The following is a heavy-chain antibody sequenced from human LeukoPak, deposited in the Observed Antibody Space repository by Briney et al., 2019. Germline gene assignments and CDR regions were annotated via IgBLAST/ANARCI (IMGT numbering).Heavy chain of an antibody. V-gene: IGHV4-39*01. Sequence: SETLSLTCTVSGGSISSSSYYWGWIRQPPGKGLEWIGSIYYSGSTYYNPSLKSRVTISVDTSKNQSSLKLSSVTAADTAVYYCARQIAAAVGVYFDYWGQGTLVTVSS. CDR1: GGSISSSSYY. CDR2: IYYSGST. D-gene: IGHD6-13*01. J-gene: IGHJ4*02. CDR3: ARQIAAAVGVYFDY.